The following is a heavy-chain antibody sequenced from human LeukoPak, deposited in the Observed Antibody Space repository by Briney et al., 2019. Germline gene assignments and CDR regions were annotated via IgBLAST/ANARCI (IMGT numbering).Heavy chain of an antibody. CDR1: GGSISLHY. CDR3: ARGGVWYFDL. CDR2: IHLSGST. D-gene: IGHD3-16*01. V-gene: IGHV4-59*11. Sequence: SETLSLTCTVSGGSISLHYWSWIRQPPGKGMEWIGYIHLSGSTYYDPSLRSRVTISGDTSKNQFSLRLNSVTAADTAVYYCARGGVWYFDLWGRGTLVTVSS. J-gene: IGHJ2*01.